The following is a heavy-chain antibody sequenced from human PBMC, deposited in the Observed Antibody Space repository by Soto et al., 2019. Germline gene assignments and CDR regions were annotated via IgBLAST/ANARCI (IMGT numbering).Heavy chain of an antibody. CDR2: IFNSGDIK. Sequence: EVQLVESGGGLVQPGGSLRLSCAASGFTFSSYEMNWVRQAPGKGLEWVSYIFNSGDIKYYAESVKGRFTISRDNAKSSLYLQMNSLKAADTAVYYCARDRKLTTYDYYGMDVWGQGTTVTVSS. CDR3: ARDRKLTTYDYYGMDV. CDR1: GFTFSSYE. V-gene: IGHV3-48*03. J-gene: IGHJ6*02. D-gene: IGHD1-1*01.